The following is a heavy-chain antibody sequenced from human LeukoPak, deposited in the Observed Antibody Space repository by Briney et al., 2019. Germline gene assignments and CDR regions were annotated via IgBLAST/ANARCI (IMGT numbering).Heavy chain of an antibody. CDR2: IYYSGST. V-gene: IGHV4-39*01. Sequence: PSETLSLTCTVSGGSISSSSYYWGWIRQPPGKGLEWIGSIYYSGSTYYNPSLKSRVTISVDTSKNQFSLKLSSVTAADTAVYYCARRRYYDILTGYYTPDYWGRGTLVTVSS. CDR1: GGSISSSSYY. D-gene: IGHD3-9*01. J-gene: IGHJ4*02. CDR3: ARRRYYDILTGYYTPDY.